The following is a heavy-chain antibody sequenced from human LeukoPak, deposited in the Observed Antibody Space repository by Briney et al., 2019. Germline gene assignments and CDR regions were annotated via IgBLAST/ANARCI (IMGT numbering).Heavy chain of an antibody. J-gene: IGHJ4*02. V-gene: IGHV3-53*01. CDR1: GFSVSSNY. D-gene: IGHD3-10*01. Sequence: GGSLRVSCAASGFSVSSNYMNWVRQAPGKGLEWVSAIYIDGTTYYADSVKGRFTISRDNSKNTLYLQMNSLRAEDTAVYYCARDTYYYGSGSYCNDYWGQGTLVTVSS. CDR3: ARDTYYYGSGSYCNDY. CDR2: IYIDGTT.